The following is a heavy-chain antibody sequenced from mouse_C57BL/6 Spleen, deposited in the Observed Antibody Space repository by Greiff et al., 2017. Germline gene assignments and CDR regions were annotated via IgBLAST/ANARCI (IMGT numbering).Heavy chain of an antibody. CDR3: ASITTVSYWYFDV. Sequence: QVQLKQPGAELVRPGSSVKLSCKASGYTFTSYWMDWVKQRPGQGLEWIGNIYPSDSETHYNQKFKDKATLTVDKSSSTAYMQLSSLTSEDSAVYYCASITTVSYWYFDVWGTGTTVTVSS. CDR1: GYTFTSYW. V-gene: IGHV1-61*01. CDR2: IYPSDSET. J-gene: IGHJ1*03. D-gene: IGHD1-1*01.